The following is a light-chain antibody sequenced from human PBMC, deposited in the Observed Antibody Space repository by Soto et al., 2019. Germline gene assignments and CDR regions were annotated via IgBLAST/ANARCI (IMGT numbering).Light chain of an antibody. CDR2: EVN. CDR3: CSSGGSPTYV. V-gene: IGLV2-23*02. Sequence: SVLSQPASVSGAPGQSIPISCTGTSSNVGSYKLVSWYQQHPGKAPKLMIFEVNKRPSGVSNRFSGSKSGNTASLTISGLKVEDEADYYFCSSGGSPTYVFGTGTKVTVL. CDR1: SSNVGSYKL. J-gene: IGLJ1*01.